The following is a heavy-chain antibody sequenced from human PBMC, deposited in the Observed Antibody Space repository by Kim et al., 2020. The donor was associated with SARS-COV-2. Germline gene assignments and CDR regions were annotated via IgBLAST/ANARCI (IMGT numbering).Heavy chain of an antibody. CDR2: ISAGGGTT. J-gene: IGHJ4*02. CDR3: AKKMINYYTFDY. V-gene: IGHV3-23*01. D-gene: IGHD3-16*01. CDR1: GFTFTSYV. Sequence: GGSLRLSCAASGFTFTSYVLSWFRQAPGKGLEWVSTISAGGGTTYYADSVKGRFTISRDTSKNTLFLQMNSLRAEDTAVYFCAKKMINYYTFDYWGQGTLVTVSS.